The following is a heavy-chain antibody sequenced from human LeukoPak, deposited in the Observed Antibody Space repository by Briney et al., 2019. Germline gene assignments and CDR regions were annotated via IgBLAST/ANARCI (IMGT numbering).Heavy chain of an antibody. J-gene: IGHJ4*02. V-gene: IGHV3-11*01. CDR3: ARDPPDY. CDR1: GFTFSDYC. Sequence: AGGSLRLSCAASGFTFSDYCMSWIRQAPGKGLEWVSDISSSGSTRYYADSVKGRFTISRDNAKNSLYLQMNSLRAEDTAVYYCARDPPDYWGQGTLVTVSS. CDR2: ISSSGSTR.